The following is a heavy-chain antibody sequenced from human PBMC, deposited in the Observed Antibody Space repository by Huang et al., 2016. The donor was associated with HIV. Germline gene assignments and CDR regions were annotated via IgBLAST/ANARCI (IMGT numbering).Heavy chain of an antibody. Sequence: QLQLQGSGPGLVKPSETLSLTCTVSGGSITSSSYYWGWIRQPPGKGLEWVGSIYYSGSTDYNPALKSRGNVAVDTSKNQFSLKLSSVTAADTAVYYCARHFSYYDSSGYTPWDAFDIWGQGTMVTVSS. CDR2: IYYSGST. V-gene: IGHV4-39*01. CDR3: ARHFSYYDSSGYTPWDAFDI. D-gene: IGHD3-22*01. J-gene: IGHJ3*02. CDR1: GGSITSSSYY.